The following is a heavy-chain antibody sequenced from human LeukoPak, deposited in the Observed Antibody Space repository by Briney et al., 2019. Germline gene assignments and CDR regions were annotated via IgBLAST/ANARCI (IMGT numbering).Heavy chain of an antibody. CDR3: ARAVVVPAALLYYYYMDA. CDR1: GYTFTSYD. V-gene: IGHV1-8*03. Sequence: ASVKVSCKASGYTFTSYDINWVRQATGQGLEWMGWMNPNSGNTGYAQKFQGRVTITRNTSISTAYMELSSLRSEDTAVYYCARAVVVPAALLYYYYMDAWGKGTTVTVSS. CDR2: MNPNSGNT. D-gene: IGHD2-2*01. J-gene: IGHJ6*03.